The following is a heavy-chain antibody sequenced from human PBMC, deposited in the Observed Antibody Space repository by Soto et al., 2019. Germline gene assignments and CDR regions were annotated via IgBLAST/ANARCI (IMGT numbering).Heavy chain of an antibody. CDR2: ISAYNGNT. J-gene: IGHJ6*02. V-gene: IGHV1-18*01. CDR1: GYTFTSYG. D-gene: IGHD3-10*01. Sequence: QVQLVQSGAEVKKPGASVKVSCKASGYTFTSYGISWVRQAPGQGLEWMGWISAYNGNTNYAQKLQGRVTMTTDTSTSTAYMELRSLRSDDTAVYYCARVRWFGDLTYPNYGMDVWGQGTTVTVSS. CDR3: ARVRWFGDLTYPNYGMDV.